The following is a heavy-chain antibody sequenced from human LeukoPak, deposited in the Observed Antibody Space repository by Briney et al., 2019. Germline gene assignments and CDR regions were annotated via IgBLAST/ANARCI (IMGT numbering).Heavy chain of an antibody. CDR1: GYTFTSYG. V-gene: IGHV1-18*01. Sequence: ASVKVSCKASGYTFTSYGIIWVRQAPGQGLEWMGWISAYNGNTNYAQKLQGRVTMTTDTSTSTAYMELRSLRSDDTAVYYCARAGAHYDFWSGYYPDPWGQGTLVTVSS. J-gene: IGHJ5*02. D-gene: IGHD3-3*01. CDR3: ARAGAHYDFWSGYYPDP. CDR2: ISAYNGNT.